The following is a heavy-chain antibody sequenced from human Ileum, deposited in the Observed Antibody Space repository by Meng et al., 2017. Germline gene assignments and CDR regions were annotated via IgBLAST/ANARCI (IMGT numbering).Heavy chain of an antibody. Sequence: GESLKISCAASGFTFSSYAMSWVRQAPGKGLEWVANINQGGSDKYYMDSVKGRFTISRDNAESSLSLQMNSLRAEDTAVYYCARIFCTATDCYYDYWGQGTLVTVSS. D-gene: IGHD2-21*02. J-gene: IGHJ4*02. V-gene: IGHV3-7*01. CDR1: GFTFSSYA. CDR2: INQGGSDK. CDR3: ARIFCTATDCYYDY.